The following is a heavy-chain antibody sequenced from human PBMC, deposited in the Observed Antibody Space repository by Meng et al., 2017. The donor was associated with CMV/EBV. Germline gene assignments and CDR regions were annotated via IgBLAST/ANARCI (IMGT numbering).Heavy chain of an antibody. CDR1: GFNVGSNH. V-gene: IGHV3-30*03. CDR3: ARESQALRFLEWLLGGMDV. J-gene: IGHJ6*02. Sequence: GESLKISCAASGFNVGSNHMNWVRQAPGKGLEWVAVISYDGSNKYYADSVKGRFTISRDNSKNTLYLQMNSLRAEDTAVYYCARESQALRFLEWLLGGMDVWGQGTTVTVSS. D-gene: IGHD3-3*01. CDR2: ISYDGSNK.